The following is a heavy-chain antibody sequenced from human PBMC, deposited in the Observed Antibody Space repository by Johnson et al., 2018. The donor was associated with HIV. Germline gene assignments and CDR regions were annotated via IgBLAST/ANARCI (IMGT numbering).Heavy chain of an antibody. D-gene: IGHD6-6*01. Sequence: EVQLVESGGGLVQPGGSLRLSCAASGFTVRSNYMSWVRQAPGKGLEWVSVIYSGGSTYYSDSVKGRFTISRDNSKNTLYLQMDSLRVEDTAVYYCASTRLGAFDIWGQGTMVTVSS. CDR3: ASTRLGAFDI. CDR2: IYSGGST. J-gene: IGHJ3*02. V-gene: IGHV3-66*01. CDR1: GFTVRSNY.